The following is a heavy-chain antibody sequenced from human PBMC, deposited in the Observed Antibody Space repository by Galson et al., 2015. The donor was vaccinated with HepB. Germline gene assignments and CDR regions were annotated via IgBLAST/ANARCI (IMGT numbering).Heavy chain of an antibody. CDR1: GYTFTSYY. D-gene: IGHD3-10*01. CDR3: ARAAITMVQGVHPPGVDY. Sequence: SVKVSCKASGYTFTSYYMHWVRQAPGQGLEWMGIINPSGGSTSYAQKFQGRVTMTRDTSTSTVYMELSSLRSEDTAVYYCARAAITMVQGVHPPGVDYWGQGTLVTVSS. V-gene: IGHV1-46*03. CDR2: INPSGGST. J-gene: IGHJ4*02.